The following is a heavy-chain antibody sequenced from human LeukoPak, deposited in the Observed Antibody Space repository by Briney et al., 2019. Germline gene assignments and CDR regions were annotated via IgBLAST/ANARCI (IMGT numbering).Heavy chain of an antibody. J-gene: IGHJ6*03. Sequence: PSETLSLTCAVYGGSFSGYYWSWIRQPPGKGLEWIGEINHSGSTNYNPSLKSRVTISVDTSKNQFSLKLSSVTAADTAVYYVAGAPPPESSYYYYYYYYYMDVWGKGTTVTVSS. CDR1: GGSFSGYY. D-gene: IGHD3-3*01. CDR3: AGAPPPESSYYYYYYYYYMDV. V-gene: IGHV4-34*01. CDR2: INHSGST.